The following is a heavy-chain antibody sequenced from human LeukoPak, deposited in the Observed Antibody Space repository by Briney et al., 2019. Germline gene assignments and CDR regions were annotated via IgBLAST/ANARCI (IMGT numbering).Heavy chain of an antibody. CDR1: GFTFSSYW. Sequence: GGSLRLSCAASGFTFSSYWMSWVRQAPGKGLEWVANIKQDGSEKYYVDSVKGRFTISRDNAKNSLYLQMNSLRAEDTAVYYCAREQYYDFRQGTYYYYYYMDVCGKGATVTVSS. CDR2: IKQDGSEK. D-gene: IGHD3-3*01. V-gene: IGHV3-7*01. J-gene: IGHJ6*03. CDR3: AREQYYDFRQGTYYYYYYMDV.